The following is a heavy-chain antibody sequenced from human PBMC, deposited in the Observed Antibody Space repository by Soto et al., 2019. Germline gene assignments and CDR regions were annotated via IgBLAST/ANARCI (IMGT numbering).Heavy chain of an antibody. J-gene: IGHJ6*02. V-gene: IGHV1-3*01. CDR1: GYTSTSYA. Sequence: QVQLVQSGAEVKKPGASVKVSCKASGYTSTSYAMHWVRQAPGQRLEWMGWINAGNGNTKYSQKFQGRVTITRDTSASTAYMELSSLRSEDTAVYYCARDRYYDFWSGYSHYYGMDVWGQGTTVTVSS. CDR2: INAGNGNT. CDR3: ARDRYYDFWSGYSHYYGMDV. D-gene: IGHD3-3*01.